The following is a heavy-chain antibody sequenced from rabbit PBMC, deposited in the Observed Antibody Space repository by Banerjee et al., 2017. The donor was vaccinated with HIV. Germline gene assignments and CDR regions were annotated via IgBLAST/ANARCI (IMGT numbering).Heavy chain of an antibody. V-gene: IGHV1S45*01. D-gene: IGHD8-1*01. J-gene: IGHJ4*01. CDR2: IYAGSSVYT. CDR3: ARGADYTFNL. Sequence: QEQLEEYGGDLVQPEGSLTLTCTASGFSFSSSYWPCWVRQAPGKGLEWIACIYAGSSVYTYYASWAKGRFTISKTSSTTVTLQMTSLTAADTATYFCARGADYTFNLWGQGTLVTVS. CDR1: GFSFSSSYW.